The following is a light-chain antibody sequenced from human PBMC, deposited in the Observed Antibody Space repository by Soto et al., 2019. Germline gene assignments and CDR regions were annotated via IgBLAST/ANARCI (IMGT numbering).Light chain of an antibody. CDR1: NSDVRGYNY. Sequence: QSALTQPRSVSGSPGQSVTISCTGTNSDVRGYNYVSWYQQYPGKAPKLMISGVSERPSGVPDRFSGSKSGNTASLTISGLQAEDEADYYCCSYVDTDTWVFGGGTKVTVL. V-gene: IGLV2-11*01. CDR2: GVS. CDR3: CSYVDTDTWV. J-gene: IGLJ3*02.